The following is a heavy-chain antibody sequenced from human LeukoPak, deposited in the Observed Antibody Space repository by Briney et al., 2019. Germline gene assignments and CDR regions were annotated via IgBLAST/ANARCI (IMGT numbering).Heavy chain of an antibody. Sequence: PSQTLSLTCTVSGGSISSGGYYWSWIRQPAGKGLEWIGRIYTSGSTNYNPSLKSRVTMSVDTSKNQFSLKLSSVTAADTAVYYCAREDIVVVPAAIAPYYYYYMDVWGKGTTVTVSS. J-gene: IGHJ6*03. CDR1: GGSISSGGYY. V-gene: IGHV4-61*02. CDR3: AREDIVVVPAAIAPYYYYYMDV. CDR2: IYTSGST. D-gene: IGHD2-2*02.